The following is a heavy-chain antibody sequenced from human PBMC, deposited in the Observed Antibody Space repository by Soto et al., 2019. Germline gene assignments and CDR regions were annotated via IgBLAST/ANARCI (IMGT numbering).Heavy chain of an antibody. V-gene: IGHV1-69*13. CDR3: ARDYGYYYGSGSYYMHGFDY. J-gene: IGHJ4*02. CDR2: TIPIFGTA. CDR1: GGTFSSYA. Sequence: GASVKVSCKASGGTFSSYAISWVRQAPGQGLEWMGGTIPIFGTANYAQKFQGRVTITADESTSTAYMELSSLRSEDTAVYYCARDYGYYYGSGSYYMHGFDYWGQGTLVTVSS. D-gene: IGHD3-10*01.